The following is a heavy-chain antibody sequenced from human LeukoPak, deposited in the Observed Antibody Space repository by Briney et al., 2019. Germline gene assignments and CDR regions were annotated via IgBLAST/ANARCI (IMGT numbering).Heavy chain of an antibody. Sequence: GGSLRLSCAASGFTFSDHYMDWVRQAPGKGLEWVGRIRNRANSYTTEYAGSVKGRFTISRDDSKNSLYLQMDSLKTEDSALYYCTRCERTYYDIWGQGTLVTVSS. CDR1: GFTFSDHY. J-gene: IGHJ4*02. CDR3: TRCERTYYDI. V-gene: IGHV3-72*01. D-gene: IGHD3-9*01. CDR2: IRNRANSYTT.